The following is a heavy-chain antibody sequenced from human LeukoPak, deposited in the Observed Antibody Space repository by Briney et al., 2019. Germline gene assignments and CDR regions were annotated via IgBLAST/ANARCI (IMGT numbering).Heavy chain of an antibody. CDR2: ISRTGSTI. V-gene: IGHV3-48*03. CDR1: EFTFSSYE. Sequence: GGSLRLSCAASEFTFSSYEMNWVRQAPGKGLEWVSYISRTGSTIYYADSVKGRFTISRDNAKNSLYLQMNSLRAEDTAVYYCARSTTIDSVDYWGQGTLVTVSS. J-gene: IGHJ4*02. CDR3: ARSTTIDSVDY. D-gene: IGHD1-26*01.